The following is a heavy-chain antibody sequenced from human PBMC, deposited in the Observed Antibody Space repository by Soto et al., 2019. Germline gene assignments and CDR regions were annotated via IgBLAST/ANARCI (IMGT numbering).Heavy chain of an antibody. V-gene: IGHV1-8*02. D-gene: IGHD3-9*01. CDR1: GYTFTSYG. CDR2: MNPNSGNT. CDR3: ARGAYYDILTGAYAFDI. Sequence: ASVKVSCKASGYTFTSYGINWVRQAPGQGLEWMGWMNPNSGNTGYAQKFQGRVTMTRNTSISTAYMELSSLRSEDTAVYYCARGAYYDILTGAYAFDIWGQGTMVTVSS. J-gene: IGHJ3*02.